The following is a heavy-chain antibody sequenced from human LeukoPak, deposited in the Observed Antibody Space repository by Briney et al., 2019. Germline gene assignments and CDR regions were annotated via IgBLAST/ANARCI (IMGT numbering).Heavy chain of an antibody. J-gene: IGHJ6*02. CDR2: IWYDGSNK. D-gene: IGHD3-9*01. CDR1: GFTFSSYG. Sequence: GGSLRPSCAASGFTFSSYGMHWVRQAPGKGLEWVAVIWYDGSNKYYADSVKGRFTISRDNAKNTLYLQMNSLRAEDTAVYYCARDPSYYDILTGYYYYYGMDVWGQGTTVTVSS. V-gene: IGHV3-33*01. CDR3: ARDPSYYDILTGYYYYYGMDV.